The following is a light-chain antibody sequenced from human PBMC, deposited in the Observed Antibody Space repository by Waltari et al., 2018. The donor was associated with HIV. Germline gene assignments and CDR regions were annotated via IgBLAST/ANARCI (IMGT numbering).Light chain of an antibody. V-gene: IGLV2-14*03. CDR1: SSDVGGYNY. CDR2: DVT. J-gene: IGLJ2*01. CDR3: GSYTSSNTLV. Sequence: QSALTQPASVSGSPGQSVTISCTGTSSDVGGYNYVSWYQHHPGKAPTLMIFDVTKRPSGVSDRFSGSKSGNTASLTISGLQAEDEGDYYCGSYTSSNTLVFGGGTKLTVL.